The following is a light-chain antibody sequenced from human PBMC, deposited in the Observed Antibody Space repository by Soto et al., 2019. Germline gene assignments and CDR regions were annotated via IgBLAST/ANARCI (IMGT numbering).Light chain of an antibody. CDR3: QQYNNSPEYT. Sequence: EIVLTQSPGTLSLSPGERATLSCKASQSVTSRHLAWYQQKPGQAPRLLIYGATGRATGIPDRFSGSGSGIDFTLTISRLEPEDFAVYFCQQYNNSPEYTFGQGTKLEIK. CDR1: QSVTSRH. CDR2: GAT. J-gene: IGKJ2*01. V-gene: IGKV3-20*01.